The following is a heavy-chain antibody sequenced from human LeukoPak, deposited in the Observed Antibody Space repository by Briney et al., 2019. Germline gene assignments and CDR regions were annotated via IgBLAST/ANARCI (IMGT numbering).Heavy chain of an antibody. D-gene: IGHD2-2*01. CDR1: GYTFTTYG. Sequence: GASVKVSCKASGYTFTTYGISWVRQAPGQGLEWMGWISAHNGNTNYAQMLQGRVTMTTDTSTSTAYMELRSLRSDDTAVYYCARGYPLDCSSPSCPSPFDYWGQGTLVTVSS. CDR2: ISAHNGNT. J-gene: IGHJ4*02. V-gene: IGHV1-18*01. CDR3: ARGYPLDCSSPSCPSPFDY.